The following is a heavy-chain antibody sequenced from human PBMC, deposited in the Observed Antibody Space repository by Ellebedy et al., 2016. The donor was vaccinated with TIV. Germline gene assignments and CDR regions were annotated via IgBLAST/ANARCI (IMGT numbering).Heavy chain of an antibody. CDR3: ARGEVVRGVIYYYYGMDV. J-gene: IGHJ6*02. Sequence: GSLRLXCTVSGGSISSYYWSWIRQPPGKGLEWIGYIYYSGSTNYNPSLKSRVTISVDTSKNQFSLKLSSVTAADTAVYYCARGEVVRGVIYYYYGMDVWGQGTTVTVSS. V-gene: IGHV4-59*01. D-gene: IGHD3-10*01. CDR1: GGSISSYY. CDR2: IYYSGST.